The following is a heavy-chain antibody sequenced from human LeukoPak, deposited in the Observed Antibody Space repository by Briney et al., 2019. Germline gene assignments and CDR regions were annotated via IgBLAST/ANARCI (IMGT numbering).Heavy chain of an antibody. J-gene: IGHJ4*02. Sequence: GGSLRLSCAASGFTFRSYNMNWVRHAPGRGLEWVASLYSISSYIYYGDSLKGRFTISRDNAKNSLYLQMNSLRPEDTAVYYCARWFGESPYYFDYWGQGTLVTVSS. CDR1: GFTFRSYN. D-gene: IGHD3-10*01. CDR2: LYSISSYI. CDR3: ARWFGESPYYFDY. V-gene: IGHV3-21*01.